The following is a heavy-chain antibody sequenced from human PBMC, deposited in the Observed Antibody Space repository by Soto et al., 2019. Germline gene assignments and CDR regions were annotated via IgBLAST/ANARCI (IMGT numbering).Heavy chain of an antibody. Sequence: EVHLVESGGGLVQSGGSLRLSCAASGFTFSNHWMTWVRQAPGKGLEWVASVKQDVSEIYYGDSVKGRFTISRDNAKNSLFLQLNSLRAEDTAMYYCARDPGISSGWYYFDYWGQGTLVTVSS. CDR1: GFTFSNHW. CDR2: VKQDVSEI. J-gene: IGHJ4*02. D-gene: IGHD6-19*01. CDR3: ARDPGISSGWYYFDY. V-gene: IGHV3-7*05.